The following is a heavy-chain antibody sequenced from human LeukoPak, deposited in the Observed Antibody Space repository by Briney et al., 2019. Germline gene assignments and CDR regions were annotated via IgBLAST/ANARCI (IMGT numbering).Heavy chain of an antibody. Sequence: ASVKVSCKASGYTFTSYGISWVRQAPGQGLEWMGRIIPILGIANYAQKFQGRVTITADKSTSTAYMELSSLRSEDTAVYYCARDRISSSHDYWGQGTLVTVSS. CDR1: GYTFTSYG. CDR2: IIPILGIA. V-gene: IGHV1-69*04. CDR3: ARDRISSSHDY. J-gene: IGHJ4*02. D-gene: IGHD6-13*01.